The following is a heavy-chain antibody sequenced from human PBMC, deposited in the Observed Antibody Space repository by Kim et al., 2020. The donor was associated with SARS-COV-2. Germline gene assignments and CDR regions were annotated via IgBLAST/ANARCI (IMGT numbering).Heavy chain of an antibody. V-gene: IGHV4-34*01. J-gene: IGHJ5*02. D-gene: IGHD6-13*01. CDR3: ARGRYSSSWYGMGNWFDP. Sequence: SETLSLTCAVYGGSFSGYYWSWIRQPPGKGLEWIGEINHSGSTNYNPSLKSRVTISVDTSKNQFSLKLSSVTAADTAAYYCARGRYSSSWYGMGNWFDP. CDR2: INHSGST. CDR1: GGSFSGYY.